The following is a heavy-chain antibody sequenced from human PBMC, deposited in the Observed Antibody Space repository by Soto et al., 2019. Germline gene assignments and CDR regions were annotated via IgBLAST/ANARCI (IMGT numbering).Heavy chain of an antibody. CDR2: INPSGGST. V-gene: IGHV1-46*01. D-gene: IGHD2-8*01. CDR3: ASITLGYCTNGVCSDY. CDR1: GYTFTSYY. Sequence: QVQLVQSGAEVKKPGASVKVSCKASGYTFTSYYMHWVRQAPGQGLEWMGIINPSGGSTSYAQKFQCRVTMTRDTSTSTVYMELSSLRSEDTAVYYCASITLGYCTNGVCSDYWGQGTLVTVSS. J-gene: IGHJ4*02.